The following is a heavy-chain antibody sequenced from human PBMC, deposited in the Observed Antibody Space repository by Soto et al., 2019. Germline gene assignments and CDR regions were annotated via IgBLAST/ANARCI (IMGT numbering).Heavy chain of an antibody. Sequence: SETLSLTCTVSGGSISSYYWSWIRQPPGKGLEWIGYIYYSGSTNYNPSLKSRVTISVDTSKNQFSLKLSSVTAADTAVYYCARGLAAAGTGSWFDPWGQGTLATVSS. CDR3: ARGLAAAGTGSWFDP. CDR1: GGSISSYY. CDR2: IYYSGST. V-gene: IGHV4-59*01. D-gene: IGHD6-13*01. J-gene: IGHJ5*02.